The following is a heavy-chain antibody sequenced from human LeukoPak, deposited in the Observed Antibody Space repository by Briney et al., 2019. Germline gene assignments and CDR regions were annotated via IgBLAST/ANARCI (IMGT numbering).Heavy chain of an antibody. CDR1: GFTFDDYA. J-gene: IGHJ4*02. V-gene: IGHV3-9*01. Sequence: PGGSLRLSCAASGFTFDDYAMHWVRQAPGKGLEWVSGISWNSGSIGYADSVKGRFTISRDNAKNSLYLQMNSLRAEDTALYYCAKDGFIDYGGNSEVRNYFDYWGQGTLVTVSS. CDR3: AKDGFIDYGGNSEVRNYFDY. D-gene: IGHD4-23*01. CDR2: ISWNSGSI.